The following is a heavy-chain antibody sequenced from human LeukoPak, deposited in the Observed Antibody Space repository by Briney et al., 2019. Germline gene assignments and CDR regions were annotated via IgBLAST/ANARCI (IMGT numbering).Heavy chain of an antibody. Sequence: GGSLRLSCAASGFTFSRYWMSWVRQVPRKGLEWVANIKQDGSEKYYVDSVKGRFTISRDSAKNSLYLQMNSLRAEDTAVYYCARDKGDYDTSGSLFVFGGQGTLVTVSS. V-gene: IGHV3-7*03. CDR3: ARDKGDYDTSGSLFVF. CDR1: GFTFSRYW. CDR2: IKQDGSEK. D-gene: IGHD3-22*01. J-gene: IGHJ4*02.